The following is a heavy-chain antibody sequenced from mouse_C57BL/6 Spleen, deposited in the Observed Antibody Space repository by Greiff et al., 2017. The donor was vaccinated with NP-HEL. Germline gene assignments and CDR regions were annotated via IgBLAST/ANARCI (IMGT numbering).Heavy chain of an antibody. CDR1: GYTFTSYW. V-gene: IGHV1-61*01. CDR3: ARERTSRVVAPFDY. J-gene: IGHJ2*01. CDR2: IYPSDSET. D-gene: IGHD1-1*01. Sequence: VQLQQPGAELVRPGSSVKLSCKASGYTFTSYWMDWVKQRPGQGLEWIGNIYPSDSETHYNQKFKDKATLTVDKSSSTAYMQLSSLTSEDSAVYYCARERTSRVVAPFDYWGQGTTLTVST.